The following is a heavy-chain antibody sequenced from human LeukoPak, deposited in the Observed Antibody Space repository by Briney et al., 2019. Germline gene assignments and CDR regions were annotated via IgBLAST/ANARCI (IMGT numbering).Heavy chain of an antibody. CDR2: ISAYNGNT. CDR1: GYTFTSYG. Sequence: ASVKVSCKASGYTFTSYGISWVRQAPGQGLEWMGWISAYNGNTNYAQKLQGRVTMTTDTSTSTAYMELRSLRSDDTAVYYCARGSFYDFWSGYSPQFDYWGQGTLVTVSS. V-gene: IGHV1-18*01. J-gene: IGHJ4*02. D-gene: IGHD3-3*01. CDR3: ARGSFYDFWSGYSPQFDY.